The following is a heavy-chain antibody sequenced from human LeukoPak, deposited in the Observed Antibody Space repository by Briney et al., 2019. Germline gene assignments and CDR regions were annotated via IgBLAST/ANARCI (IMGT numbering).Heavy chain of an antibody. J-gene: IGHJ4*02. CDR1: GGSISSSSYY. V-gene: IGHV4-39*07. CDR2: IYYSGST. D-gene: IGHD5-12*01. CDR3: ARGGVYSGYEGLFDY. Sequence: PSETLSLTCTASGGSISSSSYYWGWIRQPPGKGLEWIGSIYYSGSTYYNPSLKSRVTISVDTSKNQFSLKLSSVTAADTAVYYCARGGVYSGYEGLFDYWGQGTLVTVSS.